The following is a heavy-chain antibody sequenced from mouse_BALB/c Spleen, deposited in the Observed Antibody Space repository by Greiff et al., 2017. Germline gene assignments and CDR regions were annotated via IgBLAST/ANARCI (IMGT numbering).Heavy chain of an antibody. D-gene: IGHD1-1*01. Sequence: EVKLQESGPGLVKPSQSLSLTCTVTGYSITSDYAWNWIRQFPGNKLEWMGYISYSGSTSYNPSLKSRISITRDTSKNQFFLQLNSVTTEDTATYYCASSSWTYYAMDYWGQGTSVTVSS. V-gene: IGHV3-2*02. CDR3: ASSSWTYYAMDY. CDR2: ISYSGST. J-gene: IGHJ4*01. CDR1: GYSITSDYA.